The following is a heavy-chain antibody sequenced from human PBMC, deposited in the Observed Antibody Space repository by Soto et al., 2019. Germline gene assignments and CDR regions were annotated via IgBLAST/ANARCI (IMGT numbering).Heavy chain of an antibody. Sequence: EVQLLESGGGLVQPGGSLRLSCAASGFTFSNYAMSWVRQAPGKGLEWVSTIRGSGDSTYYADSVKGRFTISRDNSKNTLNLQMNILRVEDTAVYYCAKGGGSSYYYYMDVWGKGTTVTVSS. J-gene: IGHJ6*03. D-gene: IGHD2-15*01. CDR3: AKGGGSSYYYYMDV. V-gene: IGHV3-23*01. CDR2: IRGSGDST. CDR1: GFTFSNYA.